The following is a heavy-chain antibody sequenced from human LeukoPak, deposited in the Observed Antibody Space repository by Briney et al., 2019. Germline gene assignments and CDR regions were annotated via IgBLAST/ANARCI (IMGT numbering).Heavy chain of an antibody. Sequence: GGSLRLSCAASGFTVSSNYMSWVRQAPGKGLEGVSVIYSGGSTYYADSVKGRFTISRDNSKNTLYLQMNSLRAEDTAVYYCAKDMVGYYGSDFDYWGXGTLXTVSS. CDR3: AKDMVGYYGSDFDY. V-gene: IGHV3-53*05. J-gene: IGHJ4*01. CDR1: GFTVSSNY. D-gene: IGHD3-10*01. CDR2: IYSGGST.